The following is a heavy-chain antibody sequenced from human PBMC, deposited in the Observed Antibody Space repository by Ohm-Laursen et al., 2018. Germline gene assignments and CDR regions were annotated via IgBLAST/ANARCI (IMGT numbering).Heavy chain of an antibody. CDR2: IYYSGST. CDR1: GGSISSGGYY. J-gene: IGHJ5*02. V-gene: IGHV4-61*08. CDR3: ATVVNHKFDP. Sequence: GTLSLTCTVSGGSISSGGYYWSWIRQHPGKGLEWIGYIYYSGSTNYNPSLKSRVTISVDTSKNQFSLKLSSVTAADTAVYYCATVVNHKFDPWGQGTLVTVSS. D-gene: IGHD1-14*01.